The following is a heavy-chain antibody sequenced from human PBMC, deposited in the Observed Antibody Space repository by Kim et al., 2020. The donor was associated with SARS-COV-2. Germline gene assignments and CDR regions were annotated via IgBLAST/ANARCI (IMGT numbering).Heavy chain of an antibody. D-gene: IGHD3-22*01. V-gene: IGHV3-43*02. CDR3: AKDIWSYYDSSGYYYDPFEC. CDR1: GFTFDDYA. CDR2: ISGDGGSK. Sequence: GGSLRLSCAASGFTFDDYAMHWVRQAPGKGLEWVSLISGDGGSKYYADSVKGRFTISRDNSKNSLYLQMNSLRTEDTALYYCAKDIWSYYDSSGYYYDPFECWRQGTLVTVSS. J-gene: IGHJ4*02.